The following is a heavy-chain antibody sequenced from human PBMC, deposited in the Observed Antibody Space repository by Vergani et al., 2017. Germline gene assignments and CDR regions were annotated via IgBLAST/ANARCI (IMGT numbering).Heavy chain of an antibody. Sequence: EVQLLESGGGLVQPGGSLRLSCAASGFTFSDCSMSWVRQVPGKGLEWVSGISGSGGNTYYANSVKGRFSISRDNSKNTVFLQMHSLRAEDTAIYYCVKEKIDLGSYFFDSWGHGILVTVSS. D-gene: IGHD2/OR15-2a*01. CDR2: ISGSGGNT. CDR3: VKEKIDLGSYFFDS. V-gene: IGHV3-23*01. J-gene: IGHJ4*01. CDR1: GFTFSDCS.